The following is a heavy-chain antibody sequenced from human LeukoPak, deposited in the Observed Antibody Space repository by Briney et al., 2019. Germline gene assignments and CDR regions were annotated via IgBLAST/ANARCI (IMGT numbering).Heavy chain of an antibody. Sequence: SVKVSCKASGGTFSSYAISWVRQAPGQGLEWMGGIIPIFGTANYAQKFQGRVTITADESTSTAYMELRSLRSDDTAVYYCASGARETGYFDYWGQGTLVTVSS. CDR2: IIPIFGTA. D-gene: IGHD7-27*01. J-gene: IGHJ4*02. V-gene: IGHV1-69*13. CDR3: ASGARETGYFDY. CDR1: GGTFSSYA.